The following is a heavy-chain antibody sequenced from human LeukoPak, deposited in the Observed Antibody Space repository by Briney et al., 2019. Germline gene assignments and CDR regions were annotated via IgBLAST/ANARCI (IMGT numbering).Heavy chain of an antibody. CDR3: AREPYDSSGYYYLFDY. V-gene: IGHV3-11*05. J-gene: IGHJ4*02. Sequence: GGSLRLSCAASGFTFSDYYMSWIRQAPGKGLEWVSYIRSSSSYTNYADSVKGRFTISRDNAKNSLYLQMNSLRAEDTAVYYCAREPYDSSGYYYLFDYWGQGTLVTVSS. CDR1: GFTFSDYY. CDR2: IRSSSSYT. D-gene: IGHD3-22*01.